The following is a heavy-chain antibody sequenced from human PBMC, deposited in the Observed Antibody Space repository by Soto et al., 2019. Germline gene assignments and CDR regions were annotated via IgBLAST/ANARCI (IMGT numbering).Heavy chain of an antibody. Sequence: QVQLVQSGAEVKKPGSSVKVSCKASGGTFASYAVSWVRQAPGQGLEWMGGIIPVFGSTNYAQNFQDRVTFTADESTGTVYMELTSLRSEDTAVYYCARGGGLVEISTMGDYWGQGTLVTVSS. CDR2: IIPVFGST. CDR1: GGTFASYA. V-gene: IGHV1-69*01. J-gene: IGHJ4*02. CDR3: ARGGGLVEISTMGDY. D-gene: IGHD3-16*01.